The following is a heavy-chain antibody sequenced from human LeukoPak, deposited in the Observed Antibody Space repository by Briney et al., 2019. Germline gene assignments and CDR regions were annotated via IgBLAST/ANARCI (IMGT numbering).Heavy chain of an antibody. CDR3: ARDLRYCSSTSCYTLDY. Sequence: GGSLRLSCAASGFTFRTYSINWVRQAPGKGLEWVSYISSGSSTISYADSVKGRFTISRDNAKNSLYLQMNSLRAEDTAVYYCARDLRYCSSTSCYTLDYWGQGTLVTVSS. V-gene: IGHV3-48*04. CDR2: ISSGSSTI. J-gene: IGHJ4*02. CDR1: GFTFRTYS. D-gene: IGHD2-2*02.